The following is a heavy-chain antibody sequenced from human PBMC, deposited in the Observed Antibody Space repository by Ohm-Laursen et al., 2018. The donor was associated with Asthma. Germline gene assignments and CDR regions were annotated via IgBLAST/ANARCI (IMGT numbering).Heavy chain of an antibody. CDR2: MWYGGSK. V-gene: IGHV3-33*08. J-gene: IGHJ5*02. CDR1: GFTFTSYD. D-gene: IGHD2-8*02. CDR3: ARGIGYCTGGVCYSDWFDP. Sequence: SLRLSCTASGFTFTSYDMYWVRQAPGKGLEFVAVMWYGGSKYYADSVKGRFTISRDNSKNTLYLQMNSLRAEDTAVYYCARGIGYCTGGVCYSDWFDPWGQGTLVTVSS.